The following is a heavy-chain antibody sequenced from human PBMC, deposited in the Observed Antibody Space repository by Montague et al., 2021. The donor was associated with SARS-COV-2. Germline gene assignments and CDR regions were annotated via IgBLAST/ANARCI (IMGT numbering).Heavy chain of an antibody. V-gene: IGHV4-34*01. Sequence: SETLSLTCGVYGGSFSGYFWTWIRQPPGKGLEWIGEINDGGSVTYNPSLKSRVTMSVDMSRNQFSLSLSNVTAADTAIYYCVRGGTMTVVVFDYWGQGTLVTVSS. CDR1: GGSFSGYF. CDR2: INDGGSV. CDR3: VRGGTMTVVVFDY. J-gene: IGHJ4*02. D-gene: IGHD3-22*01.